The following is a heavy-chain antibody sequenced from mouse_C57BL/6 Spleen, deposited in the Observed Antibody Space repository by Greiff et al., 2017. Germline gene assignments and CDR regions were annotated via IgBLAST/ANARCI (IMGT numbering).Heavy chain of an antibody. J-gene: IGHJ1*03. CDR3: ALIYYGNYWYFDV. CDR1: GFNIKNTY. CDR2: IDPANGNT. Sequence: EVQLQQSVAELVRPGASVKLSCTASGFNIKNTYMHWVKQRPEQGLEWIGRIDPANGNTKYAPKFQGKATITADTSSTTAYLQLSSLTSEDTAIYYCALIYYGNYWYFDVWGTGTTVTVSS. D-gene: IGHD2-1*01. V-gene: IGHV14-3*01.